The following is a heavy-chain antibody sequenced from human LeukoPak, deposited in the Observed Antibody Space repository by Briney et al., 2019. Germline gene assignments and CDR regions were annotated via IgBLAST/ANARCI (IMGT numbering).Heavy chain of an antibody. CDR3: ARDGDYSGSPDP. D-gene: IGHD1-26*01. CDR1: GFTFSSYS. Sequence: PGGSLRLSCAASGFTFSSYSMNWVRQAPGKGLEWVSSISSSSSYIYYADSVKGRFTISRDNAKNSLYLQMNSLRAEDTAVYYCARDGDYSGSPDPWGQGTLVTVSS. CDR2: ISSSSSYI. J-gene: IGHJ5*02. V-gene: IGHV3-21*01.